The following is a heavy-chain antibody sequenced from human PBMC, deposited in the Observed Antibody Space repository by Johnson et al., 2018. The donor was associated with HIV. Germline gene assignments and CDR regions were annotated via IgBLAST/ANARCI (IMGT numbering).Heavy chain of an antibody. V-gene: IGHV3-66*03. CDR3: ARALGYCSGGSCPLDAFDI. CDR2: IYSGDST. CDR1: GFIVSSNY. J-gene: IGHJ3*02. Sequence: VQLVESGGGLIQPGGSLGLSCAASGFIVSSNYMSWVRQAPGKGLEWVSLIYSGDSTYYADSVKGRFSISRGNSKNTLYLQMGSLRAEDMAVYYCARALGYCSGGSCPLDAFDIWGQGTMVTVSS. D-gene: IGHD2-15*01.